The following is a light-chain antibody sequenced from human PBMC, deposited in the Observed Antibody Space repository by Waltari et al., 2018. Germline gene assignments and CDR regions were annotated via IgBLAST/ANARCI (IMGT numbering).Light chain of an antibody. J-gene: IGKJ2*01. CDR1: QSVNHY. CDR3: HHRSSWPYT. CDR2: DAS. Sequence: EIVLTQSPATLSLSPGERATLSCRASQSVNHYLAWYQQKPGQAPRLLIYDASNRATATPARFSGSGSWTDFTLTISSLEPEDFAVYYCHHRSSWPYTFGQGTKLEIK. V-gene: IGKV3-11*01.